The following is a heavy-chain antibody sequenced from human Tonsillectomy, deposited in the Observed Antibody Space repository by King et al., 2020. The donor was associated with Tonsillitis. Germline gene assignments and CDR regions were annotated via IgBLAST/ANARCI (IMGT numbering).Heavy chain of an antibody. D-gene: IGHD2/OR15-2a*01. Sequence: QLQESGPGLVKPSETLSLTCTVSGGAISSRSDYWGWIRQPPGKGLEWIGSMYYSGSTYYNRSLKSRVTISVDTSKNQFSLKLSSVTAADTAVYYCASGIWVGWNNWFDPWGQGTLVTVSS. CDR3: ASGIWVGWNNWFDP. V-gene: IGHV4-39*01. CDR1: GGAISSRSDY. CDR2: MYYSGST. J-gene: IGHJ5*02.